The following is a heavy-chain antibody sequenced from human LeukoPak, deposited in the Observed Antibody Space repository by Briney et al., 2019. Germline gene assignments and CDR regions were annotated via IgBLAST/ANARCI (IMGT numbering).Heavy chain of an antibody. Sequence: GASLRLSCAASGFTFSNYVMSWVRQAPGKGLEWVSAITDSGGNTYYADSVKGRFTISRDNSKNTVFLQMNSLRAEDTAVYYCAKWGDYDVLTGYYVSDYWGQGTLVTVSS. J-gene: IGHJ4*02. CDR2: ITDSGGNT. CDR3: AKWGDYDVLTGYYVSDY. V-gene: IGHV3-23*01. D-gene: IGHD3-9*01. CDR1: GFTFSNYV.